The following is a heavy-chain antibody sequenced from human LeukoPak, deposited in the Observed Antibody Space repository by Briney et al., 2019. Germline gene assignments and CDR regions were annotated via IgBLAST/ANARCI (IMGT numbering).Heavy chain of an antibody. CDR1: GGSISSYY. V-gene: IGHV4-59*01. Sequence: SETLSLTCTVSGGSISSYYWSWIRQPPGKGLEWIGYIYYSGSTNYNPSLKSRVTISVDTSKNQSSLKLSSVTAADTAVYYCARAERHIVVVTASYYFDYWGQGTLVTVSS. CDR2: IYYSGST. CDR3: ARAERHIVVVTASYYFDY. D-gene: IGHD2-21*02. J-gene: IGHJ4*02.